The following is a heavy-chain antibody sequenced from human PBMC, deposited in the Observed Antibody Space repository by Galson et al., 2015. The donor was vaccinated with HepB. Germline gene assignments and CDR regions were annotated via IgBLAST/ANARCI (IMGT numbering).Heavy chain of an antibody. J-gene: IGHJ6*02. V-gene: IGHV4-59*01. CDR2: IYYSGST. CDR3: ARGRITIFGVVIDNGMDV. Sequence: ETLSLTCTVSGGSISSYYWSWIRQPPGKGLEWIGYIYYSGSTNYNPSLKSRVTISVDTSKNQFSLKLSSVTAADTAVYYCARGRITIFGVVIDNGMDVWGQGTTVTVSS. D-gene: IGHD3-3*01. CDR1: GGSISSYY.